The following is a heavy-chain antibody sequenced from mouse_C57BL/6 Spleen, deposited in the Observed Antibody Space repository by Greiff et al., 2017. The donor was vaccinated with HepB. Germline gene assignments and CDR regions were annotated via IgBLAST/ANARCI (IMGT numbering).Heavy chain of an antibody. D-gene: IGHD1-1*01. J-gene: IGHJ2*01. Sequence: QVQLQQSGAELARPGASVKLSCKASGYTFTSYGISWVKQRTGQGLEWIGEIYPRSGNTYYNEKFKGKATLTADKSSSTAYMELRSLTSEDSAVYFCASGGYGSSYSYYFDYWGQGTTLTVSS. CDR2: IYPRSGNT. V-gene: IGHV1-81*01. CDR3: ASGGYGSSYSYYFDY. CDR1: GYTFTSYG.